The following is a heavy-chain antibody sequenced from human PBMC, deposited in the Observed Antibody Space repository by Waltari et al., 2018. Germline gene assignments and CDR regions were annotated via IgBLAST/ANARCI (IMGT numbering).Heavy chain of an antibody. CDR3: ARTYYDFWTGSYWVHYFDD. D-gene: IGHD3-3*01. V-gene: IGHV1-8*01. CDR2: MNPDSGNT. Sequence: QVQLVQSGAEVKKPGASVKVSCKASGYNFNNYDISRVRQAAGQGLEWMGWMNPDSGNTGYAQRIQGRVTMTRNTSISTAYMELSSLRSEDTAVYYCARTYYDFWTGSYWVHYFDDWGQGTLVTVSS. J-gene: IGHJ4*02. CDR1: GYNFNNYD.